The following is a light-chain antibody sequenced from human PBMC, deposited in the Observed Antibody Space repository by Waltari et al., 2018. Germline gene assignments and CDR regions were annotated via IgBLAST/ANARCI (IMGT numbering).Light chain of an antibody. CDR3: MQARQTPWT. CDR1: QSLLHSTGYTF. V-gene: IGKV2-28*01. CDR2: LVS. J-gene: IGKJ1*01. Sequence: DIVMTQSPLSLSVSAGEPASISCRSTQSLLHSTGYTFLDWYLQKPVQSPQLLIYLVSNRASGVPDRFSGSGSGTDFTLKISRVEAEDVGVYYCMQARQTPWTFGQGTKVEIK.